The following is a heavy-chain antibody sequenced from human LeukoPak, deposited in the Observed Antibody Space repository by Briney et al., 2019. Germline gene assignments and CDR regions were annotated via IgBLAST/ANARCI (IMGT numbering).Heavy chain of an antibody. V-gene: IGHV3-74*01. CDR3: AKGIVVVSAPFAY. CDR1: GFTFSNYW. CDR2: LNSDGSST. Sequence: GGSLRLSCAASGFTFSNYWMHWVRQAPGKGLVWVSRLNSDGSSTNYADSVKGRFTISRDNAKNTLYLQMNSLRAEDTALYYCAKGIVVVSAPFAYWGKGTLVTVSS. J-gene: IGHJ4*02. D-gene: IGHD2-2*01.